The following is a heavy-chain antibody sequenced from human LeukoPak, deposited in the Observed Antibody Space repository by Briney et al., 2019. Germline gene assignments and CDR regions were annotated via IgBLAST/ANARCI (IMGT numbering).Heavy chain of an antibody. CDR3: ARAIYDYYDSSGSGSRLFDY. CDR1: VFTFCSYS. Sequence: PGGSLRLSCAASVFTFCSYSTNWVRQAPGKGLEWVSSISSSSSYIYYADSVKGRFTISRDNAKNSLYLQMNSLRAEDTAVYYCARAIYDYYDSSGSGSRLFDYWGQGTLVTVSS. CDR2: ISSSSSYI. D-gene: IGHD3-22*01. J-gene: IGHJ4*02. V-gene: IGHV3-21*01.